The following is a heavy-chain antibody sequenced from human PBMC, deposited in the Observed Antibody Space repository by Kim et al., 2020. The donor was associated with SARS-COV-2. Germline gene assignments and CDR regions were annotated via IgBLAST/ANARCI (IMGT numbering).Heavy chain of an antibody. J-gene: IGHJ4*01. CDR3: AKDIGRLPVGATSDY. V-gene: IGHV3-9*01. CDR2: ISWNSGSI. CDR1: GFTFDDYA. Sequence: GGSLRLSCAASGFTFDDYAMHWVRQAPGKGLEWVSGISWNSGSIGYADSVKGRFTISRDNAKNSLYLQMNSLRAEDTALYYCAKDIGRLPVGATSDYWG. D-gene: IGHD1-26*01.